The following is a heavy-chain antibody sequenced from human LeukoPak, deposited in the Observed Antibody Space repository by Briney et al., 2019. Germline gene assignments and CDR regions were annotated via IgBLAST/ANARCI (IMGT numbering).Heavy chain of an antibody. V-gene: IGHV3-20*04. CDR1: GFAFDEHG. D-gene: IGHD3-10*01. J-gene: IGHJ4*02. CDR2: INWRGGST. Sequence: GGSLRLSCTASGFAFDEHGMSWVRQVPGKGLEWVGGINWRGGSTGYADPLRGRFTISSDNAKNSLHLQMDSLRAEDTALYYCARAPITTPFYFDYWGQGTLVTVSS. CDR3: ARAPITTPFYFDY.